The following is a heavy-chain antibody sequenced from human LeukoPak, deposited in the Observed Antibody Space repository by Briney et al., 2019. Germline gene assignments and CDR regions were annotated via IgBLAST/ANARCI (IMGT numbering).Heavy chain of an antibody. CDR2: ISSNGGST. CDR3: ARDPYGVVVTAIRGAPDY. V-gene: IGHV3-64*01. D-gene: IGHD2-21*02. Sequence: QNGGSLRLSCAASGFTFSRYAMHWVRQAPGKGLEYVSVISSNGGSTYYANSVKVRFTISRDNSKNTLYLQMGSLRAEDMAVYYCARDPYGVVVTAIRGAPDYWGQGTLVTVSS. CDR1: GFTFSRYA. J-gene: IGHJ4*02.